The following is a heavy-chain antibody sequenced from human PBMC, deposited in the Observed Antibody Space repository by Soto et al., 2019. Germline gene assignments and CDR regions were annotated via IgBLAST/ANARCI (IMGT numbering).Heavy chain of an antibody. CDR3: AREPALGGVIFSGGY. Sequence: ASVKVSCKASGYTFTSYAMHWVRQAPGQRLEWMGWINAGNGNTKYSQKFQGRVTITRDTSASTAYMELSSLRSEDTAVYYCAREPALGGVIFSGGYGGKEPLVTVPS. V-gene: IGHV1-3*01. J-gene: IGHJ4*02. CDR1: GYTFTSYA. CDR2: INAGNGNT. D-gene: IGHD3-16*02.